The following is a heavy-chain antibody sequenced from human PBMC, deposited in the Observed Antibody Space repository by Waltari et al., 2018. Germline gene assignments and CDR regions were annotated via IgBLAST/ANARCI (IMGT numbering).Heavy chain of an antibody. CDR2: IYYSGST. CDR1: GGSISSHY. J-gene: IGHJ6*03. D-gene: IGHD6-6*01. Sequence: QVQLQESGPGLVKPSETLSLTCTVSGGSISSHYWSWLRQPPGKGLEWIGYIYYSGSTNYNPSLKSRVTISVDTSKNQFSLKLSSVTAADTAVYYCARERWGDLYRLAARPNYYYYYYMDVWGKGTTVTVSS. CDR3: ARERWGDLYRLAARPNYYYYYYMDV. V-gene: IGHV4-59*11.